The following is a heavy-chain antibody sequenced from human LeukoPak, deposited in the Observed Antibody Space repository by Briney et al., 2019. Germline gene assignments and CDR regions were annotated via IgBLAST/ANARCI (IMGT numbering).Heavy chain of an antibody. CDR2: IYTSGST. CDR3: AREGDTSARDAFDI. V-gene: IGHV4-4*07. J-gene: IGHJ3*02. CDR1: GGSISSYY. Sequence: PSETLSLTCTVPGGSISSYYWSWIRQPAGKGLEWIGRIYTSGSTNYNPSLKSRVTMSVDTSKNQFSLKLSSVTAADTAVYYCAREGDTSARDAFDIWGQGTMVTVSS. D-gene: IGHD3-16*01.